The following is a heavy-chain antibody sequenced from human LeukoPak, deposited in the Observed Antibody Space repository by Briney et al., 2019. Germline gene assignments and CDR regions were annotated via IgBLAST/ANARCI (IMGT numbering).Heavy chain of an antibody. J-gene: IGHJ6*02. Sequence: SVKVSCKASGGTFSSYAISWVRQAPGQGLEWMGGIIPIFGTADYAQKFQGRVTITADESTSTAYMELSGLRSEDTAVYYCARGYCSSTSCFHYYYYYGMDVWGQGTTVTVSS. D-gene: IGHD2-2*01. CDR1: GGTFSSYA. CDR2: IIPIFGTA. V-gene: IGHV1-69*13. CDR3: ARGYCSSTSCFHYYYYYGMDV.